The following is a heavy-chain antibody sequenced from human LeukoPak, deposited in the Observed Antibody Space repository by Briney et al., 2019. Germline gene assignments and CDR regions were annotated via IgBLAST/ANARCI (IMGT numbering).Heavy chain of an antibody. CDR2: IYPGDSDT. CDR3: SRHGIRGLLSSFDF. V-gene: IGHV5-51*01. J-gene: IGHJ4*02. D-gene: IGHD3-10*01. CDR1: GSSFTNNW. Sequence: GASLKISCNVSGSSFTNNWIGCVRQMPAKSLEWMGIIYPGDSDTRYSPSLQGQVAISADKSISTAYLQWSSLKASDTAMYYCSRHGIRGLLSSFDFWGQGTLVTVSS.